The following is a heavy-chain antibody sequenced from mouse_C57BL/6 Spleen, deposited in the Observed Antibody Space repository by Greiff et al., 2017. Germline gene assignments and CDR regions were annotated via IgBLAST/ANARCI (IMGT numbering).Heavy chain of an antibody. V-gene: IGHV1-7*01. D-gene: IGHD2-3*01. J-gene: IGHJ1*03. CDR2: INPSSGYP. CDR1: GYTFTSYW. Sequence: QVQLKQSGAELAKPGASVKLSCQASGYTFTSYWMHWVKQRPGQGLEWIGYINPSSGYPKYNQKFKDKATLTADKSSSTAYMQLSSLTYEDSAVYYCARVYDGYFDVWGTGTTVTVSS. CDR3: ARVYDGYFDV.